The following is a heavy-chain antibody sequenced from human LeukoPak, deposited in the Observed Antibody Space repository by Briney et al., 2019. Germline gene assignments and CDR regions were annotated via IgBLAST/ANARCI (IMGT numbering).Heavy chain of an antibody. CDR3: ARGSLYCSSASCYLDY. J-gene: IGHJ4*02. V-gene: IGHV3-48*03. D-gene: IGHD2-2*01. CDR2: ISSSGSTI. CDR1: GFTFSSYE. Sequence: PGGSLRLSCAASGFTFSSYEMNWVRQAPGKGLEWVSYISSSGSTIYYADSVKGRFTISRDKAKNSLYLQMNSLRAEDTAVYYCARGSLYCSSASCYLDYWGQGTLVTVSS.